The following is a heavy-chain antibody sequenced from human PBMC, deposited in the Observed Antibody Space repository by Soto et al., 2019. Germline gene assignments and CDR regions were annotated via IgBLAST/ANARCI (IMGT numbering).Heavy chain of an antibody. CDR1: GGSITSYY. CDR3: AKFKKGDFDFWTEDNWFDP. CDR2: IYYSGST. J-gene: IGHJ5*02. D-gene: IGHD3-3*01. V-gene: IGHV4-59*08. Sequence: PSETLSLTCTVSGGSITSYYWSWIRQPPGKGLEWIGYIYYSGSTNYNPSLKSRVTISVDTSKNQFSLKLSSVTAADTAVYYCAKFKKGDFDFWTEDNWFDPWGQGTLVTSPQ.